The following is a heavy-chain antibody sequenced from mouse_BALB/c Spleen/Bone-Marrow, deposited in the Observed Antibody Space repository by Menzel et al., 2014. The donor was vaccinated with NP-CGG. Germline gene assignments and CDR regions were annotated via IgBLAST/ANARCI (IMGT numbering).Heavy chain of an antibody. CDR1: GFNVKDTY. CDR3: ASYVYGYYFDY. CDR2: IDPANGNT. J-gene: IGHJ2*01. V-gene: IGHV14-3*02. D-gene: IGHD2-2*01. Sequence: VQLQQSGAELVKPGASVKLSCTASGFNVKDTYIHWVKQRPEQGLEWIGRIDPANGNTKYDPKFQGKATITADTSSNPAYLQLSSLTSEDTTVYYCASYVYGYYFDYWGQGTTLTVSS.